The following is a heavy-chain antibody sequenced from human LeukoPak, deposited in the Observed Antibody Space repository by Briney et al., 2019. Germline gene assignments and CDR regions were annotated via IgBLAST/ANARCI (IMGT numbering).Heavy chain of an antibody. Sequence: GGSLRLSCAASGFTFSDYWIDWVRQAPGKGLEWVANIKEDGSAKNYLDSVKGRFTISRDNAKNSLYLQMNNLRAEDTAVYYCARNRGWQQFDYWGQGTLVTVSS. CDR1: GFTFSDYW. CDR2: IKEDGSAK. V-gene: IGHV3-7*01. D-gene: IGHD4-23*01. J-gene: IGHJ4*02. CDR3: ARNRGWQQFDY.